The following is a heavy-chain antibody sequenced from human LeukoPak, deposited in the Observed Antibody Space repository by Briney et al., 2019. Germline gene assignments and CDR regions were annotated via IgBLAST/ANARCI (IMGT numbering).Heavy chain of an antibody. V-gene: IGHV1-2*06. CDR1: GYTFTGYY. CDR2: INPNSGGT. CDR3: AREFYYDSSGYDAFDI. D-gene: IGHD3-22*01. J-gene: IGHJ3*02. Sequence: GASVKVSCKASGYTFTGYYMHWVRQAPGQGLEWMGRINPNSGGTNYAQKFQGRVTVTRDTSISTAYMELSRLRSDDTAVYYCAREFYYDSSGYDAFDIWGQGTMVTVSS.